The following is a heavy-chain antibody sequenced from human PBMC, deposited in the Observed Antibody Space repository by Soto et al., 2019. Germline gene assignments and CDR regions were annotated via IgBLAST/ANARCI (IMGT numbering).Heavy chain of an antibody. CDR1: GESISSSSYY. Sequence: PSETLSLTCIVSGESISSSSYYWGWIRQPPGKGLEWIGSIYYSGRTYYNPSFKSRVTISIDTSKNQFSLKLSSVTATDTAVYYCARQRTTVVTQAYFDHWGQGXLVTVNS. J-gene: IGHJ4*02. CDR2: IYYSGRT. CDR3: ARQRTTVVTQAYFDH. V-gene: IGHV4-39*01. D-gene: IGHD2-21*02.